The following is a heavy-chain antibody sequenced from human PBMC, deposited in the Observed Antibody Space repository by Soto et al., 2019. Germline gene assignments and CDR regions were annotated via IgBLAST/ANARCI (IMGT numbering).Heavy chain of an antibody. Sequence: QVQLVDSGGGVVQPGGSLRLSCAASGFTFSSYAMYWVRQAPGKGLEWMAFISHDGNNTYYADSVKGRFSISRDNSKNTLYLQMNSLRTEDTAMFYCASPRYYYDSTTSSAGQPADYWGLGTLVTVSS. V-gene: IGHV3-30-3*01. CDR1: GFTFSSYA. J-gene: IGHJ4*02. D-gene: IGHD3-22*01. CDR3: ASPRYYYDSTTSSAGQPADY. CDR2: ISHDGNNT.